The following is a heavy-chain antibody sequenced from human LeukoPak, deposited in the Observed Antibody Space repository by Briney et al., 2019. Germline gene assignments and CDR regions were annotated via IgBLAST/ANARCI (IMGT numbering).Heavy chain of an antibody. CDR3: ARARLWFGELDWFDP. CDR2: INAGNGNT. J-gene: IGHJ5*02. Sequence: ASVRVSCKASGYTFTSYAMHWVRRAPGQRLEWMGLINAGNGNTKYSQKFQGRVTITRDTSASTAYMELSSLRSEDTAVYYCARARLWFGELDWFDPWGQGTLVTVSS. CDR1: GYTFTSYA. V-gene: IGHV1-3*01. D-gene: IGHD3-10*01.